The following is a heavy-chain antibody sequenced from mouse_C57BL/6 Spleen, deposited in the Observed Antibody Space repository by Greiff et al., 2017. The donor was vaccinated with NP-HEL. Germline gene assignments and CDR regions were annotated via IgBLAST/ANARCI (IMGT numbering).Heavy chain of an antibody. CDR2: IDPSDSET. J-gene: IGHJ1*03. Sequence: QVQLQQPGAELVRPGSSVKLSCKASGYTFTSYWMHWVKQRPIQGLEWIGNIDPSDSETHYNQKFKDKATLTVDKSSSTAYMQRSSLTSEDSAVYYCARGDYYSNHGYFDVWGTGTTVTVSS. CDR3: ARGDYYSNHGYFDV. CDR1: GYTFTSYW. V-gene: IGHV1-52*01. D-gene: IGHD2-5*01.